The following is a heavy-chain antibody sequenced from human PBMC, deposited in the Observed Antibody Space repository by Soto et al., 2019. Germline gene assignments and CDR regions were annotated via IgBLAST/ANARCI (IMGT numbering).Heavy chain of an antibody. Sequence: PGGSLRLSCVVSGFTLSRYAMHWVRQAPGKGLEWVAVISYDGSNKYYADSVKGRFTISRDNSKNTLYLQMNSLRARRDYDFWSGYYLDYWGQGTLVTVSS. CDR2: ISYDGSNK. D-gene: IGHD3-3*01. V-gene: IGHV3-30*04. CDR3: GYYLDY. J-gene: IGHJ4*02. CDR1: GFTLSRYA.